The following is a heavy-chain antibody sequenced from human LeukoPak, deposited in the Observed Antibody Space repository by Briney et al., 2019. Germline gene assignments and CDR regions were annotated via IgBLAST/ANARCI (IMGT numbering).Heavy chain of an antibody. Sequence: PGGSLRLSCAASGFTFSDYYMSWIRQAPGKGLEWVSYISSSSSTIYYADSVKGRFTISRDNAKNSLYLQMNSLRAEDTAVYYCARVEFVVVVAAGDAFDIWGQGTMVTVSS. V-gene: IGHV3-11*01. CDR3: ARVEFVVVVAAGDAFDI. CDR2: ISSSSSTI. D-gene: IGHD2-15*01. J-gene: IGHJ3*02. CDR1: GFTFSDYY.